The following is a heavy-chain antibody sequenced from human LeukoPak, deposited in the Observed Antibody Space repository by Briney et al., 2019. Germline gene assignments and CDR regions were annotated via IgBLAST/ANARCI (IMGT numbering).Heavy chain of an antibody. CDR3: AKDIGIVVVSAAHFDY. Sequence: GRSLRLSCAASGFTFDDYAMHWVRQAPGKGLEWVSGISWNSGSIGYADSVKGRFSISRDNAKNSLYLQMNSLRAEDTALYYCAKDIGIVVVSAAHFDYWGQGTLVTVSS. V-gene: IGHV3-9*01. CDR1: GFTFDDYA. CDR2: ISWNSGSI. J-gene: IGHJ4*02. D-gene: IGHD2-2*01.